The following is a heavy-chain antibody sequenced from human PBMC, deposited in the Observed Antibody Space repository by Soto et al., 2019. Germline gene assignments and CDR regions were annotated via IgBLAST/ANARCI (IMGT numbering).Heavy chain of an antibody. D-gene: IGHD3-9*01. CDR3: AKDEDWPPWRGNLTS. CDR1: GFTFSNFA. CDR2: ISGSGTNT. V-gene: IGHV3-23*01. J-gene: IGHJ5*02. Sequence: EVQLLESGGGLVQPGGSLRLCCAASGFTFSNFAVTWVRQAPGKGLDWVSGISGSGTNTNYADSVKGGFPISRDNSKNTLFLQIQRLRAEDTAVYYCAKDEDWPPWRGNLTSWGQGTLVTVSS.